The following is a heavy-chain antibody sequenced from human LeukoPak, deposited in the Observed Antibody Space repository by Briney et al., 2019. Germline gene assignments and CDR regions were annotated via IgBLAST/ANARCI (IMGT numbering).Heavy chain of an antibody. Sequence: ASVKVSCKASGYTFTSYGISWVRQAPGQGLEWMGWISAYNGNTNYAQKLQGRVTMTTDTSTSTAYMELSGLTSEDAAVYFCARGDFGETNTAFDIWGQGTLVAVSS. J-gene: IGHJ3*02. V-gene: IGHV1-18*01. CDR3: ARGDFGETNTAFDI. CDR1: GYTFTSYG. D-gene: IGHD4-17*01. CDR2: ISAYNGNT.